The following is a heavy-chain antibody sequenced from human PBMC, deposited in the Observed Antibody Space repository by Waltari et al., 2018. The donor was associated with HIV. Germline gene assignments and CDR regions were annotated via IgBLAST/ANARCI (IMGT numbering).Heavy chain of an antibody. CDR2: IKQDRSEK. J-gene: IGHJ4*02. Sequence: EVQLVESGGGLVQPGGSLRLSCAASGFTFSSYWMSWVRPAPGKGLEWVANIKQDRSEKYYVDSVNGRFTISRDNAENSLYLQMNSLRAEDTAVYYCARGGFYGSGSKVNWGQGTLVTVSS. D-gene: IGHD3-10*01. CDR3: ARGGFYGSGSKVN. CDR1: GFTFSSYW. V-gene: IGHV3-7*04.